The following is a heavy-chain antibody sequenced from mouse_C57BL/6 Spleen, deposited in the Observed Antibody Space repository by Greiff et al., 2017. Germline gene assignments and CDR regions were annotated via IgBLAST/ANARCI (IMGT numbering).Heavy chain of an antibody. Sequence: QVQLQQPGAELVKPGASVKLSCKASGYTFTSYWMHWVKQRPGQGLEWIGMIHPNSGSTNYNEKFKRKATLTVDKSSSTAYMQLSSLTSEDSAVYYCARADSSGGFAYWGQGTLVTVSA. CDR2: IHPNSGST. J-gene: IGHJ3*01. CDR1: GYTFTSYW. CDR3: ARADSSGGFAY. D-gene: IGHD3-2*02. V-gene: IGHV1-64*01.